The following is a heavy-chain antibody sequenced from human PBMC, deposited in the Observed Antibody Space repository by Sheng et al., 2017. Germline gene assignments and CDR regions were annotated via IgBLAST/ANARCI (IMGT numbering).Heavy chain of an antibody. Sequence: EVQLVESGGGLVQPGGSLRLSCAASGFTFDSYAMSWGRQASGKGLEWVSTISGSGGSSYYADSVKGRFTISRDNSKNTLYLQMNRLRGEDTAVYYCAKDQGYSYGFKDYWGQGT. CDR2: ISGSGGSS. J-gene: IGHJ4*02. D-gene: IGHD5-18*01. V-gene: IGHV3-23*04. CDR1: GFTFDSYA. CDR3: AKDQGYSYGFKDY.